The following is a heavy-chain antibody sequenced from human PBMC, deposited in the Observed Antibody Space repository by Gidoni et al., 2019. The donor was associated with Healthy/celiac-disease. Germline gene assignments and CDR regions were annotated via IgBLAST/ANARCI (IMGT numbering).Heavy chain of an antibody. V-gene: IGHV4-39*01. CDR1: GGSISSSSDY. Sequence: QLQLQESGPGLVKPSETLSLTCTVPGGSISSSSDYWGWIRQPPGKGLEWIGSIYYSGSTSYNPSLKSRVTISVDTSKNQFSLKLSSVTAADTAVYYCARQGRLRFLEWLTYFDYWGQGTLVTVSS. J-gene: IGHJ4*02. CDR3: ARQGRLRFLEWLTYFDY. CDR2: IYYSGST. D-gene: IGHD3-3*01.